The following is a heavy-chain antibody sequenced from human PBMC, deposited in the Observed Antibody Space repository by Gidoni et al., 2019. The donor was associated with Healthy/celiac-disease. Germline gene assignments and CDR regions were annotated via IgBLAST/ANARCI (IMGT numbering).Heavy chain of an antibody. CDR1: GGSISSGGYY. J-gene: IGHJ5*02. CDR2: IYYSGST. Sequence: QVQLQESGPGLVKPSQPLSLTCTVSGGSISSGGYYWSWIRQHPGKGLEWIGYIYYSGSTYYNPSLKSRVTISVDTSKNQFSLKLSSVTAADTAVYYCARGYARLGNWFDPWGQGTLVTVSS. V-gene: IGHV4-31*03. CDR3: ARGYARLGNWFDP. D-gene: IGHD2-2*01.